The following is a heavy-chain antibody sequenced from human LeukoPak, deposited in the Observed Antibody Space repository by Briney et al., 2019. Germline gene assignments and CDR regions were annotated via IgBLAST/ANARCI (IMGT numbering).Heavy chain of an antibody. CDR1: GYTFTSYG. CDR2: ISANNAKA. J-gene: IGHJ4*02. V-gene: IGHV1-18*01. CDR3: ARDTILGVAPSGY. Sequence: ASVKVSCKASGYTFTSYGNSWVRHPPGQGLEWMGWISANNAKANYAQKLQGRVTMTTDTSTSTAYLDLRSMRSDDKAVYYCARDTILGVAPSGYWGQGNLGNVPS. D-gene: IGHD3-3*01.